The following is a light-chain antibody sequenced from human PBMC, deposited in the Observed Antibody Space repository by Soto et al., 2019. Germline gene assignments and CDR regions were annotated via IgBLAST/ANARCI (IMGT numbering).Light chain of an antibody. CDR3: AAWDDNLTGRV. J-gene: IGLJ3*02. V-gene: IGLV1-36*01. CDR1: QSNIGNNA. Sequence: QSVLTQPPSVSEAPRQRVTISCSGSQSNIGNNAVSWYQQLPGKAPKLLIYYDDLLPSGVSDRFSGSKSGTSASLAISGLQSEDEADYYCAAWDDNLTGRVFGGGTKLTVL. CDR2: YDD.